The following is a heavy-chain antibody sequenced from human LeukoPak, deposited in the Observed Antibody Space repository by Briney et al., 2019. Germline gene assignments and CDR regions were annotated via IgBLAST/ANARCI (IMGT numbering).Heavy chain of an antibody. CDR1: GFTFDDYA. D-gene: IGHD6-13*01. Sequence: PGGSLRLSCAASGFTFDDYAMHWVRQAPGKGLEWVSGISWNSGGIGYADSVKGRFTISRDNAKNSLYLQMNSLRAEDTVLYYCAKGIGSSSWFSGPIDYWGQGTLVTVSS. CDR3: AKGIGSSSWFSGPIDY. CDR2: ISWNSGGI. J-gene: IGHJ4*02. V-gene: IGHV3-9*01.